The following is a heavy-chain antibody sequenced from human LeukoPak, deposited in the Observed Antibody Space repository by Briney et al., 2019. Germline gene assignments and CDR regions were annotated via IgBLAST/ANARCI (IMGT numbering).Heavy chain of an antibody. V-gene: IGHV4-39*07. D-gene: IGHD3-9*01. Sequence: SETLSLTCTVSGGSISSSSYYWGWIRQPPGKGLEWIGSIYHSGSTYYNPSLKSRVTISVDTSKNQFSLKLSSVTAADTAVYYCARVRDYDILTGYSVGWFDPWGQGTLVTVSS. CDR3: ARVRDYDILTGYSVGWFDP. CDR1: GGSISSSSYY. CDR2: IYHSGST. J-gene: IGHJ5*02.